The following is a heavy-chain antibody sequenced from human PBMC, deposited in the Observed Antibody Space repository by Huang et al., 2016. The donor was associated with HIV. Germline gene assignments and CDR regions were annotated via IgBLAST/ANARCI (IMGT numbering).Heavy chain of an antibody. V-gene: IGHV3-48*01. J-gene: IGHJ4*02. Sequence: EVQLVESGGGLAQSGGSLRLSCVVSGYTFSTFSLNWVRQAPGNGMEGVSYISKTSGGKSYAEFVKRRFTVSRDNVKNSLYLKMNRLRVEDTAMYYCVRDSSSGLQLRYWGQGALVIVS. CDR1: GYTFSTFS. CDR3: VRDSSSGLQLRY. D-gene: IGHD3-22*01. CDR2: ISKTSGGK.